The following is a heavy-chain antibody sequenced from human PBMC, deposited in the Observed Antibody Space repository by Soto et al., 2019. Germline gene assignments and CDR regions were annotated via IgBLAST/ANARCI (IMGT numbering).Heavy chain of an antibody. V-gene: IGHV2-5*02. CDR2: IYWDDDR. CDR3: THMRSYYGSGRHAFDI. J-gene: IGHJ3*02. Sequence: QITLKESGPTLVKPTQTLTLTCTFSGFSLSTSGVAVGWIRQPPGKALEWLALIYWDDDRRYSSFLKSRLTITKDHSKNQVVLTMTNMDPVDTATYYCTHMRSYYGSGRHAFDIWGQGTMVPVSS. D-gene: IGHD3-10*01. CDR1: GFSLSTSGVA.